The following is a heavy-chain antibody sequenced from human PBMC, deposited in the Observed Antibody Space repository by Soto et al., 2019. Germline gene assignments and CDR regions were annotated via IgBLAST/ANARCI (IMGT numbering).Heavy chain of an antibody. CDR2: ITSSSRTI. D-gene: IGHD5-18*01. Sequence: GGSLRLSCAASGFTFSTYSMHWVRQAPGKGLEWVSYITSSSRTIYYADSVKGRFTISRDNAKNSLYLQLNSLRDEDTAVYYCARGSVDAAADTRFGMDVWGQGTTVTVSS. CDR1: GFTFSTYS. CDR3: ARGSVDAAADTRFGMDV. V-gene: IGHV3-48*02. J-gene: IGHJ6*02.